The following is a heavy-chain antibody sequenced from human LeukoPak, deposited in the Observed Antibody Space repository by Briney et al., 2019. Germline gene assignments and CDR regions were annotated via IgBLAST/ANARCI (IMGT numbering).Heavy chain of an antibody. CDR1: GYSISSGYY. CDR2: IYHSGST. D-gene: IGHD2-15*01. Sequence: RASETLSLTCTVSGYSISSGYYWGWIRQPPGKGLEWIGSIYHSGSTYYNPSLKSRVTISVDTSKNQFSLKLSSVTAADTAVYYCARVVASTSIDSWGQGTLVTVSS. J-gene: IGHJ4*02. CDR3: ARVVASTSIDS. V-gene: IGHV4-38-2*02.